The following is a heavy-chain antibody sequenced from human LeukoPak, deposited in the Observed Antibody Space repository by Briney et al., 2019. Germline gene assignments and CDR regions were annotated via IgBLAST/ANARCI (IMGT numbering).Heavy chain of an antibody. CDR2: INHSGST. Sequence: SETLSLTCAVYGGSFSGYYWSWIRQPPGKGLELIWEINHSGSTNYNPSPKSRVTISVDTSKNQFSVKLSSVPAADTAVYYGARGLRETDLRSTWYLNHGGQGTLVTVSS. D-gene: IGHD6-13*01. J-gene: IGHJ4*02. CDR3: ARGLRETDLRSTWYLNH. V-gene: IGHV4-34*01. CDR1: GGSFSGYY.